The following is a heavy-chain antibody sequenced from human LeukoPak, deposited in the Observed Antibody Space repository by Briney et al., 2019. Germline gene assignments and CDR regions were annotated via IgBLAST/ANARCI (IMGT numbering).Heavy chain of an antibody. CDR1: GFTFSSYD. CDR2: IGTAGDT. J-gene: IGHJ3*02. V-gene: IGHV3-13*01. Sequence: GGSLRLSCAASGFTFSSYDMHWVRQATGKGLEWVSAIGTAGDTYYPGSVKGRFTISRENAKNSLYLQMNGLRAGDTAVYYCARDYYSYAFDIWGQGTMVTVSS. CDR3: ARDYYSYAFDI. D-gene: IGHD3-22*01.